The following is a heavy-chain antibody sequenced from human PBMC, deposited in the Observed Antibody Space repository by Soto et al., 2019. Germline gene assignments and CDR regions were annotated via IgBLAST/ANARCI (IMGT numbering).Heavy chain of an antibody. J-gene: IGHJ4*02. CDR1: GYTFSDYG. Sequence: ASVKVSCKTSGYTFSDYGISWVRQAPGQGLEWMGWNSAKNGNTNFAQKFRGRVTMITDTSTNTVYMELRNLRLDDTAVYYCAREPPETPPDYWGQGTLVTVSS. CDR3: AREPPETPPDY. V-gene: IGHV1-18*01. CDR2: NSAKNGNT.